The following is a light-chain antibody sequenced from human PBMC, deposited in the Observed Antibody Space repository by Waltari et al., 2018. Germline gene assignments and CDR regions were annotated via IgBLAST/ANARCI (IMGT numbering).Light chain of an antibody. CDR1: NIGTKT. CDR3: QVWQSFSDQWV. V-gene: IGLV3-21*02. Sequence: SYVVTQPPSVSVAPGQPARITCGGNNIGTKTVNWYQQKAGQAPVLVVFDDSDRPSGIPERFSGSNSGNTATLTITRVEDGDEADYYCQVWQSFSDQWVFGGGTKVTVL. J-gene: IGLJ3*02. CDR2: DDS.